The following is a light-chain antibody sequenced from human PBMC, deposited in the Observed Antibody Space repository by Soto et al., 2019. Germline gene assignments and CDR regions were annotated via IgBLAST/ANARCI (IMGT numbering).Light chain of an antibody. J-gene: IGLJ3*02. Sequence: QSALTQPPSASGSPGQSVTISCTGTSSDVGGYNYVSWYQQHPGKAPKLIIYEVTKRPSGVPDRFSGSKSGNTASLTVSGLLAEDEADYHCSTWDDSLNGRVFGGGTKLTVL. CDR2: EVT. CDR1: SSDVGGYNY. CDR3: STWDDSLNGRV. V-gene: IGLV2-8*01.